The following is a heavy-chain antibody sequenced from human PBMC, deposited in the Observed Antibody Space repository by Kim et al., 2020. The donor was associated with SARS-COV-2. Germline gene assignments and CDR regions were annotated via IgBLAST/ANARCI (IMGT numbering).Heavy chain of an antibody. CDR2: IRSKANSYAT. CDR3: TRHYSGDYEPYYYGMDV. CDR1: GFTFSGSA. D-gene: IGHD4-17*01. V-gene: IGHV3-73*01. Sequence: GGSLRLSCAASGFTFSGSAMHWVRQASGKGLEWVGRIRSKANSYATAYAASVKGRFTISRDDSKNTAYLQMNSLKTEDTAVYYCTRHYSGDYEPYYYGMDVWGQGTTVTVSS. J-gene: IGHJ6*02.